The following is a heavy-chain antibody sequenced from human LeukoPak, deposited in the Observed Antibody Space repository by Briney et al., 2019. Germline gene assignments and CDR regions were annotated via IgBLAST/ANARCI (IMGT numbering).Heavy chain of an antibody. Sequence: GGSLRLSCAASGFTFSSYWTHWVRQAPGKGLVWVSRINSDGSSTSYADSVKGRFTISRDNAKNTLYLQMNSLRAEDTAVYYCARDEEPYYYYYYMDVWGKGTTVTVSS. CDR1: GFTFSSYW. CDR3: ARDEEPYYYYYYMDV. V-gene: IGHV3-74*01. J-gene: IGHJ6*03. D-gene: IGHD1-26*01. CDR2: INSDGSST.